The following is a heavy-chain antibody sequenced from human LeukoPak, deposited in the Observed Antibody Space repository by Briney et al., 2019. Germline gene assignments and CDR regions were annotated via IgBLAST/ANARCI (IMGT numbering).Heavy chain of an antibody. CDR3: ARGADSGSYLLDY. Sequence: PGGSLRLSCAASGFTFSDHYMDWVRQAPGKGLEWVARTRNKANSHTTEYAASVKDRFTISRDDSKNSLFLQMNSLKTEDTAVYYCARGADSGSYLLDYWGQGTLVTVSS. CDR2: TRNKANSHTT. V-gene: IGHV3-72*01. CDR1: GFTFSDHY. J-gene: IGHJ4*02. D-gene: IGHD1-26*01.